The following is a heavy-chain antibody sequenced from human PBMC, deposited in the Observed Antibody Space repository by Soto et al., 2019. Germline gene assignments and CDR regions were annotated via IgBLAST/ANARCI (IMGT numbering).Heavy chain of an antibody. CDR3: ARASYGDYVFYYYYMDV. V-gene: IGHV3-48*01. Sequence: PVGSLRLSCAASGFTFSSYSMNWVRQAPGKGLEWVSYISSSSSTIYYADSVKGRFTISRDNAKNSLYLQMNSLRAEDTAVYYCARASYGDYVFYYYYMDVWGKGTTVTVSS. CDR2: ISSSSSTI. J-gene: IGHJ6*03. CDR1: GFTFSSYS. D-gene: IGHD4-17*01.